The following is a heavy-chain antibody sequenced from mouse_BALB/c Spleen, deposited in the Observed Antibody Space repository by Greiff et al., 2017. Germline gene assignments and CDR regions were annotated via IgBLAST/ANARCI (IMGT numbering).Heavy chain of an antibody. V-gene: IGHV1S81*02. CDR1: GYTFTSYW. Sequence: QVQLQQPGAELVKPGASVKLSCKASGYTFTSYWMHWVKQRPGQGLEWIGEINPSNGRTNYNEKFKSKATLTVDKSSSTAYMQLSSLTSEDSAVYYCHYYCGSSYVFAYWGQGTLVTVSA. CDR3: HYYCGSSYVFAY. CDR2: INPSNGRT. D-gene: IGHD1-1*01. J-gene: IGHJ3*01.